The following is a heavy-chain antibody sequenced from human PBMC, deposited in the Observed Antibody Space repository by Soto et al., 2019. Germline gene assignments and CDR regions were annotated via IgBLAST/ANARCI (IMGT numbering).Heavy chain of an antibody. J-gene: IGHJ4*02. CDR3: ARDLVTVMAGLGGLDY. CDR2: ISYDGSNK. CDR1: GFTFSSYA. Sequence: QVQLVESGGGVVQPGRSLRLSCAASGFTFSSYAMHWVRQAPGKGLEWVAVISYDGSNKYYADSVKGRFTISRDNSKKTLYLQMTSLRAEDTAVYYRARDLVTVMAGLGGLDYWGQGTVFTVSS. V-gene: IGHV3-30-3*01. D-gene: IGHD3-16*01.